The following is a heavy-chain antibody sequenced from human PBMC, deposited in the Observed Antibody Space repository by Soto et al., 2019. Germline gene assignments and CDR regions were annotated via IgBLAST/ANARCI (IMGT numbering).Heavy chain of an antibody. CDR1: GGSISSSNW. V-gene: IGHV4-4*02. CDR3: ARFPAAIDSYGMDV. J-gene: IGHJ6*02. Sequence: SETLSLTCAVSGGSISSSNWWSWVRQPPGKGLEWIGEIYHSGGTSYNPSLKSRVTISLDKPKNQFSLKLSSVTAADTAVYYCARFPAAIDSYGMDVWGQGTTVTVSS. CDR2: IYHSGGT. D-gene: IGHD2-2*01.